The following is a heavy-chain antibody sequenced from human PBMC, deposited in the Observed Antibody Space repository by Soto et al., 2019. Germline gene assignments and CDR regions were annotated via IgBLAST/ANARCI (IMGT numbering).Heavy chain of an antibody. Sequence: HPGGSLRLSCAASGFTFTSYAMSWVRQAPGKGLEWVSTISGTGGSTYYPDSVKGRITISRDNSKNTVYLQMNSLRAEDAAVYYCAKEMTSGYYLFDYWGKGTLVTVSS. J-gene: IGHJ4*02. CDR1: GFTFTSYA. CDR3: AKEMTSGYYLFDY. D-gene: IGHD3-22*01. V-gene: IGHV3-23*01. CDR2: ISGTGGST.